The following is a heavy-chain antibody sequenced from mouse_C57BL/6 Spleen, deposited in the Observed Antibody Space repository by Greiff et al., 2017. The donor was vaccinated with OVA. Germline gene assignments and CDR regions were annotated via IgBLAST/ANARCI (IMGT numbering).Heavy chain of an antibody. CDR3: ARCDGTGFLSMDY. J-gene: IGHJ4*01. CDR2: IYPRSGNT. D-gene: IGHD3-3*01. Sequence: QVHVKQSGAELARPGASVKLSCKASGYTFTSYGIRWVKQRTGQGLEWIGEIYPRSGNTYYNEKFKGKATLTADKSSSTAYMELRSLTSEDSAVYFCARCDGTGFLSMDYWGQGTSVTVSS. V-gene: IGHV1-81*01. CDR1: GYTFTSYG.